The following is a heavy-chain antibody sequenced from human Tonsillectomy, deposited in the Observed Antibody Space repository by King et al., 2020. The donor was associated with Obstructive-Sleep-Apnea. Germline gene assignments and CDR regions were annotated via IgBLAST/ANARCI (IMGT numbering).Heavy chain of an antibody. V-gene: IGHV4-34*01. D-gene: IGHD2-15*01. CDR3: ASGHCSGGSCFQVDY. CDR2: INDSGST. J-gene: IGHJ4*02. CDR1: GGSLSGYY. Sequence: VKLQQWGAGLLKPSETLSLTCAVYGGSLSGYYWSWIRQPPGKGLEWIGEINDSGSTNYNPSLKSRVTISVDTSKNQFSLKLSSVTAADTAVYYCASGHCSGGSCFQVDYWGQGTLVTVSS.